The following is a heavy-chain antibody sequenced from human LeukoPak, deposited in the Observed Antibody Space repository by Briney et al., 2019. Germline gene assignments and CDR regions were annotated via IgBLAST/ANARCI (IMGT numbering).Heavy chain of an antibody. CDR2: IYYSGST. V-gene: IGHV4-59*01. J-gene: IGHJ5*02. Sequence: SETLSLTCTVSGGSISSYYWSWIRQPPGKGLEWIGYIYYSGSTNYNPSLKSRVTISVDTSKNQFSLKLSSVTAADTAVYYCARGYSSSWYWFDPWGQGTLVTVSS. CDR3: ARGYSSSWYWFDP. D-gene: IGHD6-13*01. CDR1: GGSISSYY.